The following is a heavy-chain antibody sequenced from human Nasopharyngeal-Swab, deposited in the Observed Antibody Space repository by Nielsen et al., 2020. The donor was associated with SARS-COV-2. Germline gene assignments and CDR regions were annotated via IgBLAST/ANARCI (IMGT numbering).Heavy chain of an antibody. D-gene: IGHD6-13*01. J-gene: IGHJ2*01. V-gene: IGHV3-21*01. Sequence: GGSLRLSCTASGFTFSTYSMNWVRQAPGKGLEWVSSISGTSTYIYYADSVKGRITVSRDNARNSLYLQMNSLTGDDTAVYYCARDLVSSWRAIGNWYFDLWGRGTLVTVSS. CDR3: ARDLVSSWRAIGNWYFDL. CDR1: GFTFSTYS. CDR2: ISGTSTYI.